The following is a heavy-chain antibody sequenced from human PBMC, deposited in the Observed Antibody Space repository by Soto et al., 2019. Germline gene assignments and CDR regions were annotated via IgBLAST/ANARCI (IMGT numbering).Heavy chain of an antibody. CDR3: ATGLWFGELLPLDY. V-gene: IGHV3-23*01. CDR1: GFTFSSYA. D-gene: IGHD3-10*01. Sequence: QPGGSLRLSCAASGFTFSSYAMSWVRQAPGKGLEWVSAISGSGGSTYYADSVKGRFTISRDNSKNTLYLQMNSLRAEDTAVYYCATGLWFGELLPLDYWGQGTLVTVSS. CDR2: ISGSGGST. J-gene: IGHJ4*02.